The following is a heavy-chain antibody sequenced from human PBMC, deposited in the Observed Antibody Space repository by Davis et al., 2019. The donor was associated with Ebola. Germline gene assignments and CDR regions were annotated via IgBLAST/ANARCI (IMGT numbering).Heavy chain of an antibody. CDR1: GFAFSTYV. D-gene: IGHD6-19*01. V-gene: IGHV3-23*01. CDR3: AKDTSNVWFDV. CDR2: PGLSAHT. Sequence: AGSLRLSCAASGFAFSTYVMSWVRRAPGKGLEWVSTPGLSAHTHYADSVKGRFTISRDNSKDTLHLQMNSLRVEDTAIYYCAKDTSNVWFDVWGQGTMVTVAS. J-gene: IGHJ3*01.